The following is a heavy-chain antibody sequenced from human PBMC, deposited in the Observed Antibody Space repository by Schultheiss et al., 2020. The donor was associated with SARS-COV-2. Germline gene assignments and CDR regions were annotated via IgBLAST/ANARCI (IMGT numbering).Heavy chain of an antibody. V-gene: IGHV3-15*01. J-gene: IGHJ6*03. CDR2: IKSKTDGGTT. D-gene: IGHD2-2*01. Sequence: GESLKISCAASGFTFSSYWMSWVRQAPGKGLEWVGRIKSKTDGGTTDYAAPVKGRFTISRDDSKNTLYLQMNSLKTEDTAVYYCTTPLDCSSTSCYYYYYYYMDVWGKGTTVTVSS. CDR1: GFTFSSYW. CDR3: TTPLDCSSTSCYYYYYYYMDV.